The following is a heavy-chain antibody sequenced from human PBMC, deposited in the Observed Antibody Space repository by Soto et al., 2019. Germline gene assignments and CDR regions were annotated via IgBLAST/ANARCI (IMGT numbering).Heavy chain of an antibody. J-gene: IGHJ4*02. CDR2: INPNSGGT. D-gene: IGHD3-22*01. Sequence: ASVKVSCKASGYTFTGYYMHWVRQAPGQGLEWMGWINPNSGGTNYAQKFQGWVTMTRDTSISTAYMELSRLRSDDTAVYYCARGPPYYYDSSGYQYYFDYWGQGTLVTVSS. CDR3: ARGPPYYYDSSGYQYYFDY. CDR1: GYTFTGYY. V-gene: IGHV1-2*04.